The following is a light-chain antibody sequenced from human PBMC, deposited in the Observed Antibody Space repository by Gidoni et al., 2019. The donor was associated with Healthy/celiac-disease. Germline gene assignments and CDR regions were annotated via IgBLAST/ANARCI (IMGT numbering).Light chain of an antibody. CDR3: QQRSNWPQVT. J-gene: IGKJ5*01. V-gene: IGKV3-11*01. CDR1: QSVSSY. Sequence: EIVLTQDPATLSLSPGERATLSCRASQSVSSYLAWYQQQPGQAPRLLIYDASNRATGIPARFSGSGSGTDFTLTISSLEPEDFAVYYCQQRSNWPQVTFGQGTRLEIK. CDR2: DAS.